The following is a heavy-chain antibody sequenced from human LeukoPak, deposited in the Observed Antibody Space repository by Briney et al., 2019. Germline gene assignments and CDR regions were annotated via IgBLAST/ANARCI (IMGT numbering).Heavy chain of an antibody. CDR2: INPNNDGT. D-gene: IGHD2-2*01. Sequence: RASVKVSCKASGYTFTGYYIHLVRQAPGQGLEWMGWINPNNDGTNYAQKFQGRVTMTRDTSISTASMELSRLRSDDTALYYCARASNVVPSADPPHYFNFWAREPLVPVS. CDR3: ARASNVVPSADPPHYFNF. V-gene: IGHV1-2*02. J-gene: IGHJ4*02. CDR1: GYTFTGYY.